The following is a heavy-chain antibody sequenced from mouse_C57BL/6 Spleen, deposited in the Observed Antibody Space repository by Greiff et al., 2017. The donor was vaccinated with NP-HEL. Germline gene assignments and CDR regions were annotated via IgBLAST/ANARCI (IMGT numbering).Heavy chain of an antibody. CDR1: GYTFTSYW. CDR3: TRGDDYDVLYAMDY. V-gene: IGHV1-5*01. J-gene: IGHJ4*01. Sequence: VQLKQSGTVLARPGASVKMSCKTSGYTFTSYWMHWVKQRPGQGLEWIGAIYPGNSDTSYNQKFKGKAKLTAVTSASTAYMELSILTNEDSAVYYCTRGDDYDVLYAMDYWGQGTSVTVSS. CDR2: IYPGNSDT. D-gene: IGHD2-4*01.